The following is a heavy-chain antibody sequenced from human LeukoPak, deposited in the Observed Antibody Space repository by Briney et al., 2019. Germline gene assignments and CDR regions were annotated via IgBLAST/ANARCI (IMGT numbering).Heavy chain of an antibody. CDR2: ISPIFGTA. V-gene: IGHV1-69*05. CDR1: GGTFSSYA. J-gene: IGHJ4*02. D-gene: IGHD2-15*01. Sequence: EASVKVSCKASGGTFSSYAISWVRQAPGQGLEWMGGISPIFGTANYAQKFQGRVTITTDESTSTAYMELSSLRSEDTAVYYCARGGLAYCSGGSCYSFHPYWGQGTLVTASS. CDR3: ARGGLAYCSGGSCYSFHPY.